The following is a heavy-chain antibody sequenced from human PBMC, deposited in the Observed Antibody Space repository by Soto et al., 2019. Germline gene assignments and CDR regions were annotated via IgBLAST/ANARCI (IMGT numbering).Heavy chain of an antibody. CDR3: ATDLMYYDILTGYHRVNYGMDV. D-gene: IGHD3-9*01. CDR1: GGTFSSYA. Sequence: SVKVSCKASGGTFSSYAISWVRQAPGQGLEWMGGIIPIFGTADYAQKFQGRVPITADKSTSTAYMELSSLRSEDTAVYYCATDLMYYDILTGYHRVNYGMDVWGQGTTVTVSS. CDR2: IIPIFGTA. V-gene: IGHV1-69*06. J-gene: IGHJ6*02.